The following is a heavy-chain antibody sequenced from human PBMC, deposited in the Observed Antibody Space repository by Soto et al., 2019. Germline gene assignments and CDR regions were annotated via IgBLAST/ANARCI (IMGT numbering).Heavy chain of an antibody. V-gene: IGHV4-34*01. J-gene: IGHJ6*02. CDR1: GGSFSGYY. D-gene: IGHD5-18*01. Sequence: SETLSLTCAVYGGSFSGYYWTWIRQPPGEGLEWIGEINHSGSTNYNPSLKSRVTISVDTSKNQFSLKLSSVTAADTAVYYCARGLRGYSYGRLYYYYGMDVWGQGTTVTVSS. CDR2: INHSGST. CDR3: ARGLRGYSYGRLYYYYGMDV.